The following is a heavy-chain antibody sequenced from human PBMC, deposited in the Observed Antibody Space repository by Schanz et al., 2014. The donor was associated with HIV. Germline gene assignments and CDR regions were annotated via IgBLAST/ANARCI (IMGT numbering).Heavy chain of an antibody. CDR1: GFNFNNYA. Sequence: EVQLLESGGGLEQPGGSLRLSCAASGFNFNNYAMTWVRQAPGKGLEWVSSISESGGRTYYADSVNGRFTISRDNSKNTLYLQMTTLRIDDTAVYYCAKPEYDSRGNSQSHFDYWGQGTLVTVSS. J-gene: IGHJ4*02. D-gene: IGHD3-22*01. V-gene: IGHV3-23*01. CDR3: AKPEYDSRGNSQSHFDY. CDR2: ISESGGRT.